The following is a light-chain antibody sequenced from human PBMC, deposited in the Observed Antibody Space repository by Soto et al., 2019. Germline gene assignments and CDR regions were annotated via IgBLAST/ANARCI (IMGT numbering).Light chain of an antibody. CDR2: GAS. CDR3: QQSYSKPYT. Sequence: DIQLTQSPSSLSASVGDRATITCRARQSISTNLNWYHQKPGKAPKLLIYGASNLESGVPSRFSGSGSGTDFTLTISSLQPEDFATYYCQQSYSKPYTFGQGTNLEI. J-gene: IGKJ2*01. V-gene: IGKV1-39*01. CDR1: QSISTN.